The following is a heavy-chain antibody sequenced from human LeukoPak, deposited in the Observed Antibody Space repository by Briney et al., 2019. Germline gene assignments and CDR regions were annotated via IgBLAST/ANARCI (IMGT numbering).Heavy chain of an antibody. CDR1: GFTSSSYD. D-gene: IGHD1-26*01. CDR3: AREAGATTGSYFDY. V-gene: IGHV3-13*04. J-gene: IGHJ4*02. CDR2: IGTAGDT. Sequence: GGSLRLSCAPSGFTSSSYDMHWGRPATGKGLECVSAIGTAGDTYYPGSVKGRFTISRENAKNSLYLQMNSLRAGDTAVYYCAREAGATTGSYFDYWGQGTLVTVSS.